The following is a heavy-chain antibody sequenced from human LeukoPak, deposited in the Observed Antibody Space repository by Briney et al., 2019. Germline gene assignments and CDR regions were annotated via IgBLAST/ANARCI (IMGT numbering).Heavy chain of an antibody. V-gene: IGHV3-21*01. CDR3: ARDGGDYYDSSGYPFHH. CDR1: GFTFSTYA. J-gene: IGHJ1*01. D-gene: IGHD3-22*01. CDR2: ISTSSSYI. Sequence: KTGRSLRLSCAASGFTFSTYAMHWVRQAPGKGLEWVSSISTSSSYIYYADSVKGRFTISRDNAKKSLYLQMNSLRAGDTAVYYCARDGGDYYDSSGYPFHHWGQGTLVTVSS.